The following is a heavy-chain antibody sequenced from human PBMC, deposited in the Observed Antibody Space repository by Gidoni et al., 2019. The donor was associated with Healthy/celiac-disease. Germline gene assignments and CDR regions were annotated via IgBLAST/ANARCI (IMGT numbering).Heavy chain of an antibody. CDR2: SNHRGTT. V-gene: IGHV4-34*01. J-gene: IGHJ2*01. Sequence: QAQLQQWGAGLLKPSETPSLTCAVYGGAFSGHYWSWIRQPPGKGLGWVGESNHRGTTNYSPSLKRRVTLSVDTSKHPFSLKLSSVPAADTAVYSCARGGEDYGDFAYWYFDLWGRGTLVTVSS. D-gene: IGHD4-17*01. CDR1: GGAFSGHY. CDR3: ARGGEDYGDFAYWYFDL.